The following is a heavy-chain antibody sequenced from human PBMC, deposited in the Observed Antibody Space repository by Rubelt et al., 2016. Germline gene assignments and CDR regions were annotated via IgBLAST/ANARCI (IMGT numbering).Heavy chain of an antibody. J-gene: IGHJ3*02. CDR2: INHSGST. D-gene: IGHD1-1*01. CDR3: ARAGENAFDI. V-gene: IGHV4-34*01. CDR1: SGYY. Sequence: SGYYWSWIRQPPGKGLEWIGEINHSGSTNYNPSLKSRVTISVDTSKNQFSLKLSSVTAADTAVYYCARAGENAFDIWGQGTMVTVSS.